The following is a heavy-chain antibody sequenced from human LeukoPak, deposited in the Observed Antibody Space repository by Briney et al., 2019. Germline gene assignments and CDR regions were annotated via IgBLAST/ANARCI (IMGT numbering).Heavy chain of an antibody. CDR1: GYTFTGYY. V-gene: IGHV1-2*02. CDR2: INPNSGGT. CDR3: ARVRYDYVWGSFYYYYYMDV. D-gene: IGHD3-16*01. J-gene: IGHJ6*03. Sequence: ASVKVSCKASGYTFTGYYMHWVRQAPGQGLEWMGWINPNSGGTNYAQKFQGRVTMTRDTSISTAYMELSRLRSDDTAVYYCARVRYDYVWGSFYYYYYMDVWGKGTRSPSP.